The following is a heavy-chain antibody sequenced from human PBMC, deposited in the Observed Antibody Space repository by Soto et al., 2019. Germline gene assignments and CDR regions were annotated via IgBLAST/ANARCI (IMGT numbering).Heavy chain of an antibody. V-gene: IGHV4-31*03. CDR1: GGSFSSDSFI. CDR2: INYSGTT. J-gene: IGHJ6*02. D-gene: IGHD1-26*01. CDR3: ARDHKWDGMDV. Sequence: SETLSLTCSVSGGSFSSDSFIWSWVRQFPGKGLEWIGYINYSGTTYYNPSLRSRITMSVDTSKNQFSLNLSSVTAADTAVYYCARDHKWDGMDVWGQGTTVTVS.